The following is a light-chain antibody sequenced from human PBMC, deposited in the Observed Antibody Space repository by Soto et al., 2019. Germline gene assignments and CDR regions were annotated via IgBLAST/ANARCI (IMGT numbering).Light chain of an antibody. Sequence: EIVLTQSPATLSLSAGERATLSCRASQSVSTYLAWYQQKSGQAPRLLIYDASNRATGIPARFSGSGSGTDFTLSISSLEPEDSAVYYCQQYGSSPLTFGGGTKVQIK. CDR1: QSVSTY. V-gene: IGKV3-11*01. J-gene: IGKJ4*01. CDR3: QQYGSSPLT. CDR2: DAS.